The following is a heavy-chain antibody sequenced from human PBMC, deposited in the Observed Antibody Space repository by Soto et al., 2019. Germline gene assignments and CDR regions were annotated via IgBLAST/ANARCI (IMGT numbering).Heavy chain of an antibody. J-gene: IGHJ6*02. D-gene: IGHD5-18*01. Sequence: GGSLRLSCAASGFTFSSYGMHWVRQAPGKGLEWVAVIWYDGSNKYYADSVKGRFTISRDNSKNTLYLQMNSLRDEDTAVYYCARDLPFQNTAMVTSYGMDVWGQGTTVTVSS. CDR2: IWYDGSNK. CDR1: GFTFSSYG. V-gene: IGHV3-33*01. CDR3: ARDLPFQNTAMVTSYGMDV.